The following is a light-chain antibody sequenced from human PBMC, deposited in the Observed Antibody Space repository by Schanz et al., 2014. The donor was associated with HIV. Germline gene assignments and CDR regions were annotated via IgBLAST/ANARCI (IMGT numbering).Light chain of an antibody. CDR2: EVR. CDR3: CSYAGTTTHWV. Sequence: QSALTQPASVSGSPGQSITISCSGASSNIGNYTLVSWFQHHPGEAPKIVIFEVRQRPSGVSGRFSGSKSGNTASLTISGLQPEDEADYYCCSYAGTTTHWVFGGGTKLTV. J-gene: IGLJ3*02. V-gene: IGLV2-23*02. CDR1: SSNIGNYTL.